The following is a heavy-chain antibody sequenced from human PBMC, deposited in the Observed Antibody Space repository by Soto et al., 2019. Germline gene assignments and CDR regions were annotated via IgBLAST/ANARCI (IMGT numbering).Heavy chain of an antibody. Sequence: PGGSLRLSCAASGFTFSSYGMHWVRQAPGKGLEWVAVIWYDGSNKYYADSVKGRFTISRDNSKNTLYLQMNSLRAEDTAVYYCARDMTSSWNYFVEPNTLIDSWGQGTLVTVSS. CDR3: ARDMTSSWNYFVEPNTLIDS. V-gene: IGHV3-33*01. CDR1: GFTFSSYG. D-gene: IGHD1-7*01. J-gene: IGHJ4*02. CDR2: IWYDGSNK.